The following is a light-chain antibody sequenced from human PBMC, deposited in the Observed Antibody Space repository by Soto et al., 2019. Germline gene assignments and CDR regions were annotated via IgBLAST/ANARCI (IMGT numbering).Light chain of an antibody. CDR2: DVS. V-gene: IGLV2-14*01. J-gene: IGLJ1*01. Sequence: QSVLTQPASVSGSPGQSITISCTGTSSDVGGYNYVSWYQQHPGKAPKLMIYDVSNRPSGVSNRFSGSKSGNTASLTISGLQAEDEADYYCSSYTSSSTLGFGTGTKATV. CDR1: SSDVGGYNY. CDR3: SSYTSSSTLG.